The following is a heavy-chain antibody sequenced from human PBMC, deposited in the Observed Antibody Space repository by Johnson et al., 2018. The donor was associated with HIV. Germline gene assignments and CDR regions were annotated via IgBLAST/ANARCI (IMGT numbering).Heavy chain of an antibody. CDR1: GFTFDDYG. Sequence: VQLVESGGGLVQPGGSLRLSCAASGFTFDDYGMSWVRQAPGKGLEWVSGINWNGGSTYYAEAVKGRFTISRDNSKNTLYLQMNSLRAEDTAVYYCARDFYYYGSGRRDDPFDIWGQGPMVIVSS. V-gene: IGHV3-20*04. D-gene: IGHD3-10*01. CDR3: ARDFYYYGSGRRDDPFDI. J-gene: IGHJ3*02. CDR2: INWNGGST.